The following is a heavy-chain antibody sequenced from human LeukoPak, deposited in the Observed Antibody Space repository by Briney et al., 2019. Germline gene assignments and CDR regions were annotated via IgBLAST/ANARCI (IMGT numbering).Heavy chain of an antibody. D-gene: IGHD3-22*01. J-gene: IGHJ4*02. Sequence: GGSLRLSCAASGFTVSSNYMSWVRQAPGKGLEWVSVIYSGGSTYYADSVKGRFTISRDNSKNTLYLQMNSLRAEDTAVYYCARANHSSGYYFDYWGQATLVTVSP. V-gene: IGHV3-53*01. CDR3: ARANHSSGYYFDY. CDR1: GFTVSSNY. CDR2: IYSGGST.